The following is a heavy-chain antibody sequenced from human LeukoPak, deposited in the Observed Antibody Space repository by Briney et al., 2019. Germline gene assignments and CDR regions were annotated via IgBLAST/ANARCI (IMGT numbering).Heavy chain of an antibody. V-gene: IGHV3-48*01. Sequence: GGSLRLSCAASGFTFSDYGMTWVRQAPGMGLEWVSYFSSSTGTIYYADSVKGRFTISRDNAKNSLYLQMNSLRAEDTAIYYCARGGGVDYWGQGTLVTVSS. J-gene: IGHJ4*02. CDR2: FSSSTGTI. CDR1: GFTFSDYG. D-gene: IGHD3-3*01. CDR3: ARGGGVDY.